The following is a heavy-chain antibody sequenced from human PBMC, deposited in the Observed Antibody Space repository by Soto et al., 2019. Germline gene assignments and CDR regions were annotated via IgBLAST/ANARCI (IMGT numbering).Heavy chain of an antibody. J-gene: IGHJ4*02. D-gene: IGHD2-2*01. CDR3: GHSGLTSVGDF. CDR2: IYWDDDM. V-gene: IGHV2-5*02. CDR1: GFSLSTYGEG. Sequence: QITLKESGPTLVKPTQTLTLTCTFSGFSLSTYGEGVAWIRQPPGKALEWLAPIYWDDDMRYTPSLRNRPTVAKDASKNQVVVTMTNLDSRDTGTYFSGHSGLTSVGDFWGQGIAVTVAS.